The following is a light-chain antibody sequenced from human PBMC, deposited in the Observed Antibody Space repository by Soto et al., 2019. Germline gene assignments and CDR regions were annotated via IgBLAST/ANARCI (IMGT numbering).Light chain of an antibody. CDR1: QSVSSSY. Sequence: IGLTQSPGALSLSPGERATLSCRASQSVSSSYLAWYQQKPGQAPRLLIYGTSIRATGVPARFSGGGSGTDFTLTINRLEPEDFAVYYCQQYGSSPPITFGQGTRLEIK. CDR3: QQYGSSPPIT. J-gene: IGKJ5*01. CDR2: GTS. V-gene: IGKV3-20*01.